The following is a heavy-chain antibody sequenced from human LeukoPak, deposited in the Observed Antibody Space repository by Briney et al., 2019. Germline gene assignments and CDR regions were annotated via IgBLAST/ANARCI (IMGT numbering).Heavy chain of an antibody. CDR1: GFIFSGFA. J-gene: IGHJ4*02. Sequence: GGSLRVSCVASGFIFSGFAMHWVRQAPGKGLEYVSAISSDGGSTYYADSVNGRFTISRDNSKNTLYLQMGSLRTEDMAVYYCARDWGRDGLGPFDYWGQGTPVTVSS. CDR3: ARDWGRDGLGPFDY. D-gene: IGHD5-24*01. V-gene: IGHV3-64*02. CDR2: ISSDGGST.